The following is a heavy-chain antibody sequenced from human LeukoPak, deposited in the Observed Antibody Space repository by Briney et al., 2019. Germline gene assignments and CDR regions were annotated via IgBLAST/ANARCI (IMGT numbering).Heavy chain of an antibody. CDR2: ISNGGDGT. J-gene: IGHJ2*01. CDR3: AKDLLIFVVVTAQWYFDL. Sequence: GGSLRLSCAASGFPFNHYAMTWVRQAPGKGPEWVSSISNGGDGTFYADSVKGRFTISRDNSKNTVYLQMNSLRADDTAVYYCAKDLLIFVVVTAQWYFDLWGRGTLVTVSS. V-gene: IGHV3-23*01. CDR1: GFPFNHYA. D-gene: IGHD2-21*02.